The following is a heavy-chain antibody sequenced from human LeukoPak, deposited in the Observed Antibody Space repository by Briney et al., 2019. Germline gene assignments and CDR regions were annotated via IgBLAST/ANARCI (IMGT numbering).Heavy chain of an antibody. CDR1: GDSISTYY. J-gene: IGHJ4*02. D-gene: IGHD5-12*01. V-gene: IGHV4-59*01. CDR2: IHYSGST. CDR3: ARGYDSKSTYFDY. Sequence: SETLSLTCTVSGDSISTYYWSWIRQPPGKGLEWIGYIHYSGSTNYNPSLRSRVTISVETSKNQFSLRLNSVTAADTAVYYCARGYDSKSTYFDYWGQGTLVTVSS.